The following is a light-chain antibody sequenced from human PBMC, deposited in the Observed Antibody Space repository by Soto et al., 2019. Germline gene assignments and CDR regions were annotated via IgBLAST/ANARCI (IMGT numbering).Light chain of an antibody. CDR2: EVN. Sequence: QSVLTQPPSASGSPGQSVTISCTGSSGDVGAYKYVAWYQQHPGKAPKLIVYEVNKRPSGVPDRFFGSKSGNTASLTVSGLQTQDEADYYCSSYAGNSTFIFGSGTQLTVL. CDR3: SSYAGNSTFI. V-gene: IGLV2-8*01. CDR1: SGDVGAYKY. J-gene: IGLJ7*01.